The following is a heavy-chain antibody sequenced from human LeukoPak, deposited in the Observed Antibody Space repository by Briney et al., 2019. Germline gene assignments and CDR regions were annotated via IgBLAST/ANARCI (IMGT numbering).Heavy chain of an antibody. CDR2: IYYSGST. CDR3: AREPLRGYYDSSGYSY. D-gene: IGHD3-22*01. CDR1: GGSFSRYY. Sequence: PSETLSLSCAVYGGSFSRYYWSWIRQPPGKGLEWIGYIYYSGSTNYKPSLKSRVTISVDTSKNQFSLKLSSVTAADTAVYYCAREPLRGYYDSSGYSYWGQGTLVTVSS. J-gene: IGHJ4*02. V-gene: IGHV4-59*12.